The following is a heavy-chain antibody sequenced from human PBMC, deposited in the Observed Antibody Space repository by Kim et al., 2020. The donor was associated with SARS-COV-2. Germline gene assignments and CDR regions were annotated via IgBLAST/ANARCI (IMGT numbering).Heavy chain of an antibody. J-gene: IGHJ4*02. CDR3: ARPGLLMIRGIIITRRSGGIDY. Sequence: GGSLRLSCVASGFIFSDYWMTWVRQAPGKGLEWVANIKQDGSEKNYVDSLKGRFSISRDNAKNSVYLQLNSLRAEDTAVYYCARPGLLMIRGIIITRRSGGIDYWGQGTLVTVSS. CDR2: IKQDGSEK. V-gene: IGHV3-7*01. D-gene: IGHD3-10*01. CDR1: GFIFSDYW.